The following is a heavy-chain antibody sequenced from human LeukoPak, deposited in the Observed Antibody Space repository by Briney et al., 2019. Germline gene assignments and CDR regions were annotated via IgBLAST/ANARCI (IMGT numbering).Heavy chain of an antibody. CDR3: AKDRRDTYYDFWSGLIDY. J-gene: IGHJ4*02. CDR1: GFSFRTYG. V-gene: IGHV3-23*01. Sequence: PGGSLRLSCAASGFSFRTYGMSWVRQAPGKRLEWVSGISGSGDNTHNADFVKGRFTISRDNSKNTLYLQMNSLRAEDTAVYYCAKDRRDTYYDFWSGLIDYWGQGTLVTVSS. CDR2: ISGSGDNT. D-gene: IGHD3-3*01.